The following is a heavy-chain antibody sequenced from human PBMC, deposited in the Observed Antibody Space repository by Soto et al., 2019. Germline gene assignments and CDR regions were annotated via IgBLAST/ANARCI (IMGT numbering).Heavy chain of an antibody. CDR1: GFTFSSYW. CDR2: INSDGSST. Sequence: GGSLRLSCAASGFTFSSYWMHWVRQAPGKGLVWVSRINSDGSSTSYADSVKGRFTISRDNAKNTLYLQMNSLRAEDTAVYYCARDARYCSGGSCSLYYGMDVWGQGTTVTVSS. V-gene: IGHV3-74*01. J-gene: IGHJ6*02. D-gene: IGHD2-15*01. CDR3: ARDARYCSGGSCSLYYGMDV.